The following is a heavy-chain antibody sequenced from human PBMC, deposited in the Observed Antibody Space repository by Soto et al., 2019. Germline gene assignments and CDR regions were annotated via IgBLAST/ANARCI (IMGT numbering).Heavy chain of an antibody. J-gene: IGHJ6*02. V-gene: IGHV3-53*01. CDR3: TRDAPGERPYYFYYYGMDV. CDR1: GLSVSTNF. Sequence: GESLKISCAASGLSVSTNFMSWVRQAPGKGLEWLAVIYSGGKTFYADSVKGRFTISKDNSKNTLSLQMNSLRAGDTAVYYCTRDAPGERPYYFYYYGMDVWGQGTTVTVSS. CDR2: IYSGGKT.